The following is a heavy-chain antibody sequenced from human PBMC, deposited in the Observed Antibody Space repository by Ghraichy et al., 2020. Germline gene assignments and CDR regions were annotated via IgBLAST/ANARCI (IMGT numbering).Heavy chain of an antibody. Sequence: GGSLRLSCAASGFTFSSYSMNWVRQAPGKGLEWVSSISSSSSYIYYADSVKGRFTISRDNAKNSLYLQMNSLRAEETAVYYCARFTRLSSIAVAGMDVWGQGTTVTVSS. CDR3: ARFTRLSSIAVAGMDV. V-gene: IGHV3-21*01. D-gene: IGHD6-19*01. CDR2: ISSSSSYI. CDR1: GFTFSSYS. J-gene: IGHJ6*02.